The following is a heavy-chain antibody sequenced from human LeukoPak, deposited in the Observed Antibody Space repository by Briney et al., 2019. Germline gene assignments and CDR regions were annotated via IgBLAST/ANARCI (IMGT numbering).Heavy chain of an antibody. D-gene: IGHD3-10*01. CDR3: ARDGLGSYDF. CDR1: GFDFSDYT. J-gene: IGHJ4*02. V-gene: IGHV3-21*01. CDR2: ISSNGRYI. Sequence: GGSLRLSCAASGFDFSDYTINWVRQAPGKGLEWVSPISSNGRYIYYADTVKGRLTISRDNAKNSVYLQMNSLRAEDTAVYYCARDGLGSYDFWGQGTLVTVSS.